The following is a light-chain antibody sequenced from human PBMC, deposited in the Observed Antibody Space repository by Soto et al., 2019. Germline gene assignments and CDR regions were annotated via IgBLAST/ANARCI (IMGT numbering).Light chain of an antibody. CDR2: SAS. J-gene: IGKJ3*01. CDR3: QQYNKLPLT. CDR1: QSVNNN. V-gene: IGKV3-15*01. Sequence: APLSLSPGERATLSFSASQSVNNNVAWYQQKPGHTPRLLIYSASIGATGTPARFSGSGSGSDFTLTISSLQSEDFAVYYCQQYNKLPLTFGPGTKVDNK.